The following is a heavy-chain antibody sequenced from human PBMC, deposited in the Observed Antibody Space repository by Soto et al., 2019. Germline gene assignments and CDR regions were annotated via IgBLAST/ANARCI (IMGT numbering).Heavy chain of an antibody. CDR3: ARAYNWNDGGYYYYYGMDV. D-gene: IGHD1-20*01. CDR1: GGTFSSYA. CDR2: IIPIFGTA. J-gene: IGHJ6*02. Sequence: SVKVSCKASGGTFSSYAISWVRQAPGQGLEWMGGIIPIFGTANYAQKFRGRVTITADKSTSTAYMELSSLRSEDTAVYYCARAYNWNDGGYYYYYGMDVWGQGTTVTVSS. V-gene: IGHV1-69*06.